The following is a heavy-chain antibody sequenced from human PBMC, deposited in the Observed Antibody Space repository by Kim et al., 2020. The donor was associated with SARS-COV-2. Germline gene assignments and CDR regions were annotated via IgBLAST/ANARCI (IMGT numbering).Heavy chain of an antibody. CDR2: ISYDGSNK. Sequence: GGSLRLSCAASGFTFSSYAMHWVRQAPGKGLEWVAVISYDGSNKYYADSVKGRFTISRDNSKNTLYLQMNSLRAEDTAVYYCARAGTAIFDYWGQGTLVT. D-gene: IGHD5-18*01. V-gene: IGHV3-30*04. CDR3: ARAGTAIFDY. J-gene: IGHJ4*02. CDR1: GFTFSSYA.